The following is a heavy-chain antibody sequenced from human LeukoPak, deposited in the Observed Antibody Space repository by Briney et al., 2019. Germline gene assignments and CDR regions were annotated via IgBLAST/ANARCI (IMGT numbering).Heavy chain of an antibody. CDR2: IIPIFGAA. Sequence: SVKVSCKASGGTVSNYAISWVRQAPGQGLEWMGGIIPIFGAANYAQKFQGRVTITTDESTSTAYMELSSLRSEDTAVYYCARGPPYSSSWYGDEYYFDYWGQGTLVTVSS. CDR3: ARGPPYSSSWYGDEYYFDY. D-gene: IGHD6-13*01. CDR1: GGTVSNYA. J-gene: IGHJ4*02. V-gene: IGHV1-69*05.